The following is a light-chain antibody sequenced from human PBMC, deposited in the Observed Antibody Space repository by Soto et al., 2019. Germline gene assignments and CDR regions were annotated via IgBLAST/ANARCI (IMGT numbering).Light chain of an antibody. CDR1: PSVSNS. J-gene: IGKJ4*01. CDR3: QQRNQWPPVT. Sequence: ESVLTQSPATLSLSPGERATLSCRASPSVSNSLAWYQHKPGQAPRLLIYDASNRATVVPTRFSGSGSGTDFTLTISSLESEDFAVYYCQQRNQWPPVTFGGGTRVEIK. CDR2: DAS. V-gene: IGKV3-11*01.